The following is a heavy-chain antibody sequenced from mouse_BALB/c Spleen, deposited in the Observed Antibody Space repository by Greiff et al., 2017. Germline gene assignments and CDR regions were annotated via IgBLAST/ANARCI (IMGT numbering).Heavy chain of an antibody. CDR3: ARLEDYDGLYYAMDY. J-gene: IGHJ4*01. CDR1: GYTFTSYW. D-gene: IGHD2-4*01. CDR2: INPSTGYT. V-gene: IGHV1-7*01. Sequence: QVQLQQSGAELAKPGASVKMSCKASGYTFTSYWMHWVKQRPGQGLEWIGYINPSTGYTEYNQKFKDKATLTADKSSSTAYMQLSSLTSEDSAVYYCARLEDYDGLYYAMDYWGQGTSVIVSS.